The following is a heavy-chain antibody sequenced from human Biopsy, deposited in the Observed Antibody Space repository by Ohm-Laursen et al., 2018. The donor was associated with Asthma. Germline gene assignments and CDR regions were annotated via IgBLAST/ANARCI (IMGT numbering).Heavy chain of an antibody. Sequence: SLRLSCAASGFSFNSYGMHWVRQAPGKGLEWVAVISYDGSNKYYADSVKGRFTISRDNSKNTLYLQMNSLRAEDTAVYYCAKERYYDFWSGYPIWGQGTMVTVSS. CDR3: AKERYYDFWSGYPI. D-gene: IGHD3-3*01. CDR1: GFSFNSYG. CDR2: ISYDGSNK. J-gene: IGHJ3*02. V-gene: IGHV3-30*18.